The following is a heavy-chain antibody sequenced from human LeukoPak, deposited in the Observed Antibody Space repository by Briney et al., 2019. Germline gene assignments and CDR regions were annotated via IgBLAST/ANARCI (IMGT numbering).Heavy chain of an antibody. J-gene: IGHJ3*02. Sequence: SETPSLTCTVSGGSISSYYWSWIRQPPGKGLEWIGYIYYSGSTNYNPSLKSRVTISVDTSKNQFSLKLSSVTAADTAVYYCARDKRTQDAFDIWGQGTMVTVSS. V-gene: IGHV4-59*01. CDR2: IYYSGST. CDR1: GGSISSYY. CDR3: ARDKRTQDAFDI.